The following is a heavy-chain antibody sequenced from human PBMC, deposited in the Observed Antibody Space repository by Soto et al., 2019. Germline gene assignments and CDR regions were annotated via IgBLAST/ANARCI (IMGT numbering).Heavy chain of an antibody. J-gene: IGHJ4*02. CDR2: VTGSGDTT. D-gene: IGHD2-2*01. Sequence: GGSLRLSCATSGFTFSNYAMSWVRQAPGKGLEWVSVVTGSGDTTYYADSVKGRFTISRDNSKSTVYLQMNSLRVEDTAVYYCAKPNLYCSSTSCYDYWGQGTLVAVSS. V-gene: IGHV3-23*01. CDR1: GFTFSNYA. CDR3: AKPNLYCSSTSCYDY.